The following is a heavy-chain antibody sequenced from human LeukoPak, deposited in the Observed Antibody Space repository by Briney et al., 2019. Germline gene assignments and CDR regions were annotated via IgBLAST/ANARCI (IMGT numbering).Heavy chain of an antibody. CDR2: INPNSGGT. D-gene: IGHD3-9*01. J-gene: IGHJ4*02. Sequence: ASVKVSCKASGHTFTGYYMHWVRQAPGQGLEWMGWINPNSGGTNYAQKFQGRVTMTRDTSISTAYMELSRLRSDDTAVYYCARPRDWLLPFDYWGQGTLVTVSS. CDR3: ARPRDWLLPFDY. V-gene: IGHV1-2*02. CDR1: GHTFTGYY.